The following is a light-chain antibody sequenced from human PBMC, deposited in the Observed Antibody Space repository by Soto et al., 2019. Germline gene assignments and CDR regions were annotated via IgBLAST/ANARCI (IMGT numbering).Light chain of an antibody. V-gene: IGLV1-44*01. CDR1: YSNIGSNF. J-gene: IGLJ3*02. CDR2: SIN. Sequence: QALVTQPPSASATPGQTVTISCSGRYSNIGSNFVFWYQRLPGTAPKLLIYSINQRPSGVPDRFSGSKSGTSASLTISGLQSEDEADYFCSSWDDSLDGPVFGGGTQLTVL. CDR3: SSWDDSLDGPV.